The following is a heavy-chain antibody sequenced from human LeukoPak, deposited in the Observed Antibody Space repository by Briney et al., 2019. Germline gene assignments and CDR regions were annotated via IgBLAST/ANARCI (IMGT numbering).Heavy chain of an antibody. Sequence: GGSLRLSCAASGFTFDDYGMSWVRQGPGKGLEWVSGINWNGGSTGYADSVKGRFTISRDNAKKSLYLQMNSLRAEDTALYYCARSSVSAYAFDIWGQGTMVTVSS. CDR3: ARSSVSAYAFDI. CDR1: GFTFDDYG. CDR2: INWNGGST. D-gene: IGHD6-6*01. V-gene: IGHV3-20*04. J-gene: IGHJ3*02.